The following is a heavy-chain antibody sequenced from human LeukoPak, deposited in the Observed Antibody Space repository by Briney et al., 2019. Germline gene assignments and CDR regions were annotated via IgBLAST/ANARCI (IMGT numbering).Heavy chain of an antibody. D-gene: IGHD1-26*01. CDR1: GFTFSSYV. Sequence: GGSLRLSCAASGFTFSSYVMSWVRQAPGTGLEWVSAISGSGGRTYYADSVRGRFAISRDNSKNTLFLQMNSLRADDTAIYYCAQRSRELLTWGQGTLVTVSS. CDR2: ISGSGGRT. CDR3: AQRSRELLT. V-gene: IGHV3-23*01. J-gene: IGHJ5*02.